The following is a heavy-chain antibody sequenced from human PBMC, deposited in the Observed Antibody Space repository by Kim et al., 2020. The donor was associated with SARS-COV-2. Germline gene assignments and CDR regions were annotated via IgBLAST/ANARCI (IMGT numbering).Heavy chain of an antibody. CDR1: GGTFSSYA. CDR3: AGHDYGGNPGSYYYYGMDV. D-gene: IGHD4-17*01. CDR2: IIPIFGTA. V-gene: IGHV1-69*13. Sequence: SVKVSCKASGGTFSSYAISWVRQAPGQGLEWMGGIIPIFGTANYAQKFQGRVTITADESTSTAYMELSSLRSEDTAVYYCAGHDYGGNPGSYYYYGMDVWGQGTTVTVSS. J-gene: IGHJ6*02.